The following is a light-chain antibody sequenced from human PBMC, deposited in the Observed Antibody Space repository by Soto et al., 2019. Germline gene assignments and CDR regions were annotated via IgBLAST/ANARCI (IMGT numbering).Light chain of an antibody. CDR2: DAS. V-gene: IGKV1-5*01. J-gene: IGKJ1*01. CDR3: QQYNSYSPGWT. Sequence: DIQMNQYHSTLCASVGDRVTITCRASQSISSWLAWYQQKPGKAPKLLIYDASSLESGVPSRFSGSGSGTEFTLTISSLQPDDFATYYCQQYNSYSPGWTFGQGTNVDIK. CDR1: QSISSW.